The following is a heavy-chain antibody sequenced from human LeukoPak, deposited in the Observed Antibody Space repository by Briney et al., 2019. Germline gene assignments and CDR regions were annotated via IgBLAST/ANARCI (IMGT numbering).Heavy chain of an antibody. Sequence: SETLSLTGTVSGGSISSSSYYWGWIRQPPGKGLEGRGSIYYSGSTYYNPSLKSRVTISVDTSKNQFSLKLSSVTAADTVFFFKQKTAYEINYGMDVWGQGTTVTVSS. V-gene: IGHV4-39*01. J-gene: IGHJ6*02. CDR3: QKTAYEINYGMDV. D-gene: IGHD2-21*01. CDR1: GGSISSSSYY. CDR2: IYYSGST.